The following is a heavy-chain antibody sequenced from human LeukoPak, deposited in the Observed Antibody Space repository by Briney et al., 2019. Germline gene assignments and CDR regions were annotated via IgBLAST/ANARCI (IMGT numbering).Heavy chain of an antibody. Sequence: PGGSLRLSCAASGSVLSDYGMHWVRQAPGKGLEWVAFVRNDGSNEYYVGSVKGRFTISRDKSKNTLYLQMNSLRVEDTAVYSCAKESDSGYHSEGPKNWGLGTLVTVSS. CDR1: GSVLSDYG. J-gene: IGHJ4*02. D-gene: IGHD5-12*01. CDR2: VRNDGSNE. V-gene: IGHV3-30*02. CDR3: AKESDSGYHSEGPKN.